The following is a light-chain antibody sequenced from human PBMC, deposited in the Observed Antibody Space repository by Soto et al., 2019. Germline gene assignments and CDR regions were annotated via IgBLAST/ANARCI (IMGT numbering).Light chain of an antibody. Sequence: QSALTQPASVSGSPGQSITFSCTGTSNDIGGYNYVSWYQQHPGKAPKLMIFDVSNRPSGVSYRFSGSKSGNTASLPISGLQAEDEADYYCSSYTSSSTLLFGGGTQLTVL. J-gene: IGLJ2*01. V-gene: IGLV2-14*01. CDR2: DVS. CDR3: SSYTSSSTLL. CDR1: SNDIGGYNY.